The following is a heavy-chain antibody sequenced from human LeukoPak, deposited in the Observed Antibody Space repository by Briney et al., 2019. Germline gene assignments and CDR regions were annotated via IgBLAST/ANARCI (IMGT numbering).Heavy chain of an antibody. CDR3: ARDRCSSTSCFHDY. CDR1: GFTFSHYW. D-gene: IGHD2-2*01. J-gene: IGHJ4*02. V-gene: IGHV3-7*01. CDR2: IKQDGSEQ. Sequence: PGGSLRLSCAASGFTFSHYWMTWVRQAPGKGLEWVANIKQDGSEQYYVDSVKGRFTISRDNAKNSLYLQMNSLRVEDTAVYYCARDRCSSTSCFHDYWGQGTLVTVSS.